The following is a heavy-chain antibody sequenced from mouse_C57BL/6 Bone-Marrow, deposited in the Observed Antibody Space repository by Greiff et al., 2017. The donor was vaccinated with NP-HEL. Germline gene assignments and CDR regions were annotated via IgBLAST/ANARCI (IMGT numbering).Heavy chain of an antibody. J-gene: IGHJ2*01. V-gene: IGHV6-6*01. Sequence: EVMLVESGGGLVQPGGSMKLSCAASGFTFSDAWMDWVRQSPEKGLEWVAEIRNKANNHATYYAESVKGRFTISRDDSKSSVYLQMNSLRAEDTGIYYCTRGTTVVAGGFDYWGQGTTLTVSS. D-gene: IGHD1-1*01. CDR2: IRNKANNHAT. CDR1: GFTFSDAW. CDR3: TRGTTVVAGGFDY.